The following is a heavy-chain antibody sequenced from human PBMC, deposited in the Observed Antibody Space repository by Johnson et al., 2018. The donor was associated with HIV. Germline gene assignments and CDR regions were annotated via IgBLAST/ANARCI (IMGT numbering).Heavy chain of an antibody. CDR3: TIDPIFLGYWYHSSP. D-gene: IGHD3-22*01. Sequence: VQLVESGGGVVQPGRSLRLSCAASGFTFTTYAMHWVRKAPGQGLEWIGRIKRKTDGGTTDYAAPVKGRFSISRDDSKNTVYLQMNSLKTEDTAVYFCTIDPIFLGYWYHSSPWGQGTMVTVSS. J-gene: IGHJ3*01. CDR2: IKRKTDGGTT. CDR1: GFTFTTYA. V-gene: IGHV3-15*01.